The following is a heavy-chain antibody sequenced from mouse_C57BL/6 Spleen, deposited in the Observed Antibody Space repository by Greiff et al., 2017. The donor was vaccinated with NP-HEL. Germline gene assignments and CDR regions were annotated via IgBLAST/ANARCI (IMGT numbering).Heavy chain of an antibody. CDR2: IDPENGDT. Sequence: EVKLQESGAELVRPGASVKLSCTASGFNIKDDYMHWVKQRPEQGLEWIGWIDPENGDTEYASKFQGKATITADTSSNTAYLQLSSLTSEDTAVYYCTTLAGTRDYWGQGTTLTVSS. J-gene: IGHJ2*01. V-gene: IGHV14-4*01. CDR3: TTLAGTRDY. CDR1: GFNIKDDY. D-gene: IGHD4-1*01.